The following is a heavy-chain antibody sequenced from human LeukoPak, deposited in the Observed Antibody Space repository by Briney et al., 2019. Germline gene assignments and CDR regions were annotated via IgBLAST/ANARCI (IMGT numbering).Heavy chain of an antibody. Sequence: ASVKVSCKASGYTFTGYYMHWVRQAPGQGLEWMGRINPNSGGTNYAQKFQGRVTMTRDTSISTAYMELSRLRSDDTAVYYCARAETGTYYYDSSGSFDYWGLGTLVTVSS. D-gene: IGHD3-22*01. CDR2: INPNSGGT. CDR1: GYTFTGYY. V-gene: IGHV1-2*06. CDR3: ARAETGTYYYDSSGSFDY. J-gene: IGHJ4*02.